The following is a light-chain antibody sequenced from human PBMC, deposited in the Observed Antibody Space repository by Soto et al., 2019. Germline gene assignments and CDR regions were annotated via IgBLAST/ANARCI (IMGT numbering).Light chain of an antibody. V-gene: IGKV3-20*01. CDR3: EVYGGPPHV. CDR1: VSVSRH. Sequence: GLTQDPCTHNWSRGKRATLSFRASVSVSRHLAWSQQRPRQALWLLLSDASSRATGIQDRFGGIGSGMEFTFAISILEAEDPSVHFCEVYGGPPHVLGAGTKVDIK. CDR2: DAS. J-gene: IGKJ4*01.